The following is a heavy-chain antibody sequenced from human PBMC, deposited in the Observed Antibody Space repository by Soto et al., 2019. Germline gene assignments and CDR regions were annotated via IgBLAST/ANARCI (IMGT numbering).Heavy chain of an antibody. D-gene: IGHD4-17*01. CDR1: GYTFTSYY. V-gene: IGHV1-46*01. Sequence: ASVKVSCKASGYTFTSYYMHWVRQAPGQGLEWMGIINPSGGSTSYAQKFQGRVTMTRDTSTSTVYMELSSLRSEDTAVYYCARQSWGPDYGDYTEGDYWRQGTLVTVSS. CDR2: INPSGGST. J-gene: IGHJ4*02. CDR3: ARQSWGPDYGDYTEGDY.